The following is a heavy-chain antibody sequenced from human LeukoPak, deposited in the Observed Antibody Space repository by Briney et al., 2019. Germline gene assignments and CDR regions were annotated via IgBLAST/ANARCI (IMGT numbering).Heavy chain of an antibody. CDR2: IFYSGST. J-gene: IGHJ4*02. V-gene: IGHV4-59*08. CDR3: ARRITSSGYYRDDS. Sequence: SETLSLTCTVSGGSINSYYWGWIRQPPAKGLEWIGYIFYSGSTNYNPSLKSRVTISVDTSKNQFSLKLSSVTAADTAVYYCARRITSSGYYRDDSWGQGTLVTVSS. D-gene: IGHD3-22*01. CDR1: GGSINSYY.